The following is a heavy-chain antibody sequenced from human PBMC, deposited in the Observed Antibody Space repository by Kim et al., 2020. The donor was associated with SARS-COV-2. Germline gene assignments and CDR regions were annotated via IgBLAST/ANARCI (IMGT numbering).Heavy chain of an antibody. J-gene: IGHJ4*02. Sequence: SETLSLTCTVSGGSISSSSYYWGWIRQPPGKGLEWIGSVYYSGSTYYNPSLKSRVTISVDTSKNQFSLKLSSVTAADTAVYYCAREGHDYGGNNADYWGQGTLVTVSS. CDR1: GGSISSSSYY. D-gene: IGHD4-17*01. CDR3: AREGHDYGGNNADY. CDR2: VYYSGST. V-gene: IGHV4-39*07.